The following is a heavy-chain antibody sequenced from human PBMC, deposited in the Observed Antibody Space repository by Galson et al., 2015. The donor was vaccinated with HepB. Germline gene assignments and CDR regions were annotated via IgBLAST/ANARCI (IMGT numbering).Heavy chain of an antibody. Sequence: SLRLSCAASGFTFSSYAMSWVRQAPGKGLEWVSAISGSGGSTYYADSVKGRFTISRDNSKNTLYLQMNSLRAEDTAVYYCAKAARRDGYNLWGYFDYWGQGTLVTVSS. CDR1: GFTFSSYA. CDR2: ISGSGGST. D-gene: IGHD5-24*01. J-gene: IGHJ4*02. CDR3: AKAARRDGYNLWGYFDY. V-gene: IGHV3-23*01.